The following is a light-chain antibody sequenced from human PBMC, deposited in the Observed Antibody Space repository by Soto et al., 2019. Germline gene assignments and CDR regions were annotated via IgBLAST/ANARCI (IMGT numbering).Light chain of an antibody. CDR3: QQYNNWPPWT. J-gene: IGKJ1*01. CDR1: QSVSSN. Sequence: EIMMKQSPATLSVSKGERATLSCRASQSVSSNLAWYQQKPGQAPRLLIYGASTRATGIPARFSGSGSGTEFTLTISSLQSEDFAVYYCQQYNNWPPWTFGQGTKVDI. CDR2: GAS. V-gene: IGKV3-15*01.